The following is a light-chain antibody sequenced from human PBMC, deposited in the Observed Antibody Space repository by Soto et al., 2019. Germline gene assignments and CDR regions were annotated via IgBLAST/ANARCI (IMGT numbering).Light chain of an antibody. Sequence: QSVLTQPPSASGTPGQRVTISCSGSSSNIGSNYVYWYQQLPGTAPKLLIYRNNQRPSGVPDRFSGSKSGTSASLAISALRSQDDADYYCAAWDDRLTGPDVFGTGTKVTVL. CDR2: RNN. J-gene: IGLJ1*01. V-gene: IGLV1-47*01. CDR1: SSNIGSNY. CDR3: AAWDDRLTGPDV.